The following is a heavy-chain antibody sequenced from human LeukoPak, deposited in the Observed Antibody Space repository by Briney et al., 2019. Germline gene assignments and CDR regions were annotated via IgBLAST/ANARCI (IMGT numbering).Heavy chain of an antibody. J-gene: IGHJ4*02. Sequence: GGSLRLSCAASGFTFSSYSMNWVRQAPGKGLEWVSSISSSSSYIYYADSVKGRFTISRDNAKNSLYLQMNSLRAEDTAVYYCARDGVVVVPAAIASWGQGTLVTVSS. CDR2: ISSSSSYI. V-gene: IGHV3-21*01. CDR3: ARDGVVVVPAAIAS. CDR1: GFTFSSYS. D-gene: IGHD2-2*01.